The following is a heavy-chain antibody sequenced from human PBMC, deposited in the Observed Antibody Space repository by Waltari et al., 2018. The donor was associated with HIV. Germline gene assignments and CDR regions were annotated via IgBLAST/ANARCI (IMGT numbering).Heavy chain of an antibody. CDR3: ARGVTVATITPFDQ. CDR2: ISRDGRAT. D-gene: IGHD5-12*01. V-gene: IGHV3-74*01. Sequence: EVQLVASGGGLVQPGGSQRLSCEASGFPFRTSWLPWVRQPPGKGLEWVARISRDGRATTYVDSVKGRFTVSRDNAKNTLSLQMNSLRAEDTAVYYCARGVTVATITPFDQWGQGTLVTVSS. CDR1: GFPFRTSW. J-gene: IGHJ4*02.